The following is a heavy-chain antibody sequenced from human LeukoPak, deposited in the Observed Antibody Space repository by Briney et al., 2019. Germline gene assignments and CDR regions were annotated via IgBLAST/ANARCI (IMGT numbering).Heavy chain of an antibody. CDR2: IYHSGTT. Sequence: SGTLSLTCAVSGGSISSSNWWSWVRQPPGKGLEWIGEIYHSGTTNYNPSLKSRVTISVDKSKNQFSLKLSSVTAADTAVYYCARGGSSANRINRFDPWGQGTLVTVSS. D-gene: IGHD1-14*01. CDR1: GGSISSSNW. V-gene: IGHV4-4*02. J-gene: IGHJ5*02. CDR3: ARGGSSANRINRFDP.